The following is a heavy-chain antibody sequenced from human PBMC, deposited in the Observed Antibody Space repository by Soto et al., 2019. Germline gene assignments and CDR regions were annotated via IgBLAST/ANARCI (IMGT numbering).Heavy chain of an antibody. V-gene: IGHV1-46*01. CDR1: GYTFTTYY. J-gene: IGHJ6*02. CDR2: INPSDGST. D-gene: IGHD1-26*01. Sequence: ASVKVSCKASGYTFTTYYIHWVRQAPGQGLEWMGIINPSDGSTTYAQRFQGTVTMTRDTSTSTVYMELSSLRSEDTAVYYCARELFSGSYFYSGASYYYGMDAWGQGTTVTVSS. CDR3: ARELFSGSYFYSGASYYYGMDA.